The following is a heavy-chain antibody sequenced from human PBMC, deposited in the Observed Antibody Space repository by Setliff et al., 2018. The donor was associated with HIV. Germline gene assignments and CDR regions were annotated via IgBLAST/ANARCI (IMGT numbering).Heavy chain of an antibody. J-gene: IGHJ4*02. D-gene: IGHD3-10*01. CDR3: ARAVTMVRGVITPVPFDY. CDR1: GGSISSHY. V-gene: IGHV4-59*11. CDR2: IYYSGST. Sequence: SETLSLTCTVPGGSISSHYWSWIRQPPGKGLEWIGSIYYSGSTNYNPSLKSRVTISVDTSKNQFSLKLSSVTAADTAVYYCARAVTMVRGVITPVPFDYWGQGTLVTVSS.